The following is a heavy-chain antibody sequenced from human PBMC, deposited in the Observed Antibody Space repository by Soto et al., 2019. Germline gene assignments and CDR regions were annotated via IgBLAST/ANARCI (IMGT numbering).Heavy chain of an antibody. CDR3: ARAKVLGSERADGFDY. Sequence: QVQLQQWGAGLLKPSETLSLTCAVYGGSFSGYYWSWIRQPPGKGLEWIGEINHSGSTNYNPSLRSRVTISVDTSKNQFSLKLSSVTAADTAVYYCARAKVLGSERADGFDYWGQGTLVTVSS. D-gene: IGHD1-1*01. CDR1: GGSFSGYY. V-gene: IGHV4-34*01. J-gene: IGHJ4*02. CDR2: INHSGST.